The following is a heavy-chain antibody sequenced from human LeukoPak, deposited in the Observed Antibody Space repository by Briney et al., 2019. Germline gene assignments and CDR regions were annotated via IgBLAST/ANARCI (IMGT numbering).Heavy chain of an antibody. CDR3: ARDVGGSLDY. V-gene: IGHV3-7*01. CDR2: IKEDESAK. Sequence: GGSLRLSCTASGFTFSTYWMAWVRQAPGKGLEWVANIKEDESAKHQADSVKGRFTISRDNAQNSMYLQMSSLRGEDTAVYYCARDVGGSLDYWGQGTLVTVPS. D-gene: IGHD1-26*01. CDR1: GFTFSTYW. J-gene: IGHJ4*02.